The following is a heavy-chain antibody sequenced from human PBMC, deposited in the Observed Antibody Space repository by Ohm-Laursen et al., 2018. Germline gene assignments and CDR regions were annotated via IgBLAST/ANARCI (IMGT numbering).Heavy chain of an antibody. D-gene: IGHD3-3*01. J-gene: IGHJ4*02. Sequence: TLSLTCTVSGGSVTSGSYYWSWIRQPPGKGLEWIGYIFYTGNTKYNPSLKSRVTISVGTSKNQFSLNLSSVTAADTAVYYCARDFSMEWLSYFDNWGQGTLVTVSS. V-gene: IGHV4-61*01. CDR1: GGSVTSGSYY. CDR3: ARDFSMEWLSYFDN. CDR2: IFYTGNT.